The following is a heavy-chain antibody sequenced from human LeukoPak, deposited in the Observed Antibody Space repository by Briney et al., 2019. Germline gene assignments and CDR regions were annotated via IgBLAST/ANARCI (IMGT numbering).Heavy chain of an antibody. Sequence: SETLSLTCTVSGGSISSSSYYWGWIRQPPGKGLEWIGSIYYSGSTYYNPSLKSRVTISVDTSKNQLSLKLSSVTAADTAVYYCARAQGYYYDSSGWGRAFDIWGQGTMVTVSS. D-gene: IGHD3-22*01. CDR2: IYYSGST. CDR3: ARAQGYYYDSSGWGRAFDI. V-gene: IGHV4-39*07. CDR1: GGSISSSSYY. J-gene: IGHJ3*02.